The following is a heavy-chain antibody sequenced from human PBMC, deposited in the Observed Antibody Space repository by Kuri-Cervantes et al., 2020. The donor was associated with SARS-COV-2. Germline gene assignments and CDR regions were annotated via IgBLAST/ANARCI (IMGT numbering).Heavy chain of an antibody. CDR2: ISYDGTNA. CDR3: AKGALFEKCVISEEPFDY. J-gene: IGHJ4*02. V-gene: IGHV3-30*18. D-gene: IGHD1-26*01. Sequence: GGSLRLSCAASGFTFSDYAMHWVRQAPGKGLEWVAFISYDGTNAYYGDSVKGRFTISRDNSKNTLYLEMNSLRAEDTALYYCAKGALFEKCVISEEPFDYWGQGTLVTVSS. CDR1: GFTFSDYA.